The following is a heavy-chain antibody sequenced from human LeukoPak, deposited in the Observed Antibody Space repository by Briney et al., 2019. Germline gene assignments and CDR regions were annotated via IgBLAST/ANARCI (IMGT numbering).Heavy chain of an antibody. CDR3: ASGINRREDY. J-gene: IGHJ4*02. D-gene: IGHD1-14*01. CDR2: IQKEGIEK. Sequence: GRSLRLSCAASGFTPTTYWIACVRQTAKSGLEWVAHIQKEGIEKYYVDSGEGRFSISRDNANNSLYLQSNTLRAEDMGVYYCASGINRREDYWGQGTLVTVSS. CDR1: GFTPTTYW. V-gene: IGHV3-7*01.